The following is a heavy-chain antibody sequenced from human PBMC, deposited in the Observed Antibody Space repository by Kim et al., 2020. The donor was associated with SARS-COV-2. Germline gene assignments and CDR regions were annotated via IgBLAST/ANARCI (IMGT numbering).Heavy chain of an antibody. V-gene: IGHV3-53*01. Sequence: GSLRLSCAASGFIVSSNYMSWVRQAPGKGLEWVSVIYSGGSTYYADSVKGRFTISRDNSKNTLYLQMNSLRAEDTAVYYCARVIGDYFPYYYYGMDVWGQGTTVTVSS. CDR3: ARVIGDYFPYYYYGMDV. J-gene: IGHJ6*02. CDR2: IYSGGST. CDR1: GFIVSSNY. D-gene: IGHD4-17*01.